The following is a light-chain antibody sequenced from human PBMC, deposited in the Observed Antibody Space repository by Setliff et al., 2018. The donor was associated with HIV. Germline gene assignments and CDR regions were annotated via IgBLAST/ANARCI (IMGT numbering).Light chain of an antibody. CDR1: NSDIGAYNY. J-gene: IGLJ1*01. CDR2: DVS. Sequence: QSVLTQPASVSGSPGQSITISCTGTNSDIGAYNYVSWYQQYPGKAPKLMISDVSKRPSGVSNRFSGSKSGNTASLTISGLQAEDEADYYCSSYTNSSPPYVFGTGTKVTVL. CDR3: SSYTNSSPPYV. V-gene: IGLV2-14*03.